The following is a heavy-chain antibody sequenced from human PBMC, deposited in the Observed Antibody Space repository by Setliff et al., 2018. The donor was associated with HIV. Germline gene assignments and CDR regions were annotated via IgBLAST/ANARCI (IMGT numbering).Heavy chain of an antibody. D-gene: IGHD2-21*01. CDR3: ARIPTGGAFDI. CDR1: GDAFSRYA. Sequence: SVKVSCKASGDAFSRYAISWVRQAPGQGLEWMGAIVPILGIANSAQKFQGRVTITTDESTNTAYMELSSLRSEDTAVYYCARIPTGGAFDIWGQGTVVTVSS. V-gene: IGHV1-69*10. CDR2: IVPILGIA. J-gene: IGHJ3*02.